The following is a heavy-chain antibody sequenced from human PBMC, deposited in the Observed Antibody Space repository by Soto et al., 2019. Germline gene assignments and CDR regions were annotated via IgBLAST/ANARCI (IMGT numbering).Heavy chain of an antibody. CDR3: AREDPLEWLFDY. CDR2: IYYSGST. J-gene: IGHJ4*02. CDR1: GGSISSYY. Sequence: SETLSLTCTVSGGSISSYYWSWIRQPPGKGLEWIGYIYYSGSTNYNPSLKSRVTISVDTSKNQFSLKLSSVTAADTAVYYCAREDPLEWLFDYWGQGTLVTVSS. V-gene: IGHV4-59*01. D-gene: IGHD3-3*01.